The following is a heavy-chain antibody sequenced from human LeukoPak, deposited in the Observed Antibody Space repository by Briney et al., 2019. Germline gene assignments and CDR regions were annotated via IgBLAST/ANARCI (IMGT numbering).Heavy chain of an antibody. J-gene: IGHJ4*02. Sequence: PGGSLRLSCAASRFTFSIYAMSWVRQAPGKGLEWVSAISGSGGSTYYADSVKGRFTISRDNAKNSLYLQMNSLRAEDTAVYYCARDSPQYSYKPYYFDYWGQGTLVTVSS. CDR2: ISGSGGST. V-gene: IGHV3-23*01. CDR3: ARDSPQYSYKPYYFDY. D-gene: IGHD5-18*01. CDR1: RFTFSIYA.